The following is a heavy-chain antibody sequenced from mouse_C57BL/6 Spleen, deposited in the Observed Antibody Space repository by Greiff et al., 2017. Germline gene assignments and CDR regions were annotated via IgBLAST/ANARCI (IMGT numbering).Heavy chain of an antibody. CDR1: GFTFSNYW. J-gene: IGHJ2*01. V-gene: IGHV6-3*01. D-gene: IGHD1-1*01. CDR3: TGLTTVVAHYFDY. Sequence: EVQVVESGGGLVQPGGSMKLSCVASGFTFSNYWMNWVRQSPEKGLEWVAQIRLKSDNYATHYAESVKGRFTISRDDSKSSVYLQMNNLRAEDTGIYYCTGLTTVVAHYFDYWGQGTTLTVSS. CDR2: IRLKSDNYAT.